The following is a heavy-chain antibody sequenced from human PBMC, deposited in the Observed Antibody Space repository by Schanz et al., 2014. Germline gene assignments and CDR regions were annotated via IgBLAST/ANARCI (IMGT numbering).Heavy chain of an antibody. CDR3: ARDSAGTTFGVLDS. J-gene: IGHJ4*02. CDR1: GFSFSTYA. V-gene: IGHV3-NL1*01. D-gene: IGHD1-1*01. CDR2: IYSSGST. Sequence: QVQLVESGGGVVQPGRSLRLSCAASGFSFSTYAIHWVRQAPGKGLEWVSTIYSSGSTYYADSVKGRFTISRDNSKNSLYLQMNSLRAEDTAVYYCARDSAGTTFGVLDSWGQGTLXTVSS.